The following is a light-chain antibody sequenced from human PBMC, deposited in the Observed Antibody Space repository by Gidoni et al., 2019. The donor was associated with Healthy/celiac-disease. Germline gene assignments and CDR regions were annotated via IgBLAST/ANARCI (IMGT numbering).Light chain of an antibody. CDR3: QQYNNWSPFT. CDR2: GAS. CDR1: QSVSSN. Sequence: EIVMTQSPATLSVSQGERATLSCRASQSVSSNLAWYQQKPGQAPRLLIYGASTRATGIPARFSGSGSGTEFTLTISSLQSEDFAVYYCQQYNNWSPFTFGPXTKVDIK. V-gene: IGKV3-15*01. J-gene: IGKJ3*01.